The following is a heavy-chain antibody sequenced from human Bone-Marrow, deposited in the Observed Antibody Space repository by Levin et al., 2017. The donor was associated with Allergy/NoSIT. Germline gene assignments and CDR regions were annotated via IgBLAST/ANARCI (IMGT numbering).Heavy chain of an antibody. D-gene: IGHD6-13*01. Sequence: KSGGSLRLSCAASGFTFSTYSMNWVRQAPGKGLEWVSSISSSSSYIYYADSVKGRFTISRDNAKNSLYLQMNSLRAEDTAVYYCARGRSSSWYFDYWGQGTLVTVSS. V-gene: IGHV3-21*01. J-gene: IGHJ4*02. CDR1: GFTFSTYS. CDR3: ARGRSSSWYFDY. CDR2: ISSSSSYI.